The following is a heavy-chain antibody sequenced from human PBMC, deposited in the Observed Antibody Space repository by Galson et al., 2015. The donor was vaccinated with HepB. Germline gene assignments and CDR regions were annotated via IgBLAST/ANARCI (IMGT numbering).Heavy chain of an antibody. D-gene: IGHD6-13*01. J-gene: IGHJ3*02. CDR3: ARERINIADEGSALDI. V-gene: IGHV3-33*01. Sequence: SLRLSCAASGLIFSTYGMHWVRQAPGKGLEWVAVIWYDGSNKNYADSVKGRFSIFRDNSKNTLYLQMNSLRAEDTAVYYCARERINIADEGSALDIWGQGTMVTVSS. CDR2: IWYDGSNK. CDR1: GLIFSTYG.